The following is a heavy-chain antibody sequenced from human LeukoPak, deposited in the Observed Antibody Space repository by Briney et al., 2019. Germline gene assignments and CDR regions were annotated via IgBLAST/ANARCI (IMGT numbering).Heavy chain of an antibody. Sequence: ASVKVSCKASGYTFTSYAMHWVRQAPGQRLEWMGWINAANGNTKYSPEFQGRVTITRDTSASTAYMELSSLRSEDMAVYYCARDGKLLREYYYYYMDVWGKGTTVTVSS. CDR3: ARDGKLLREYYYYYMDV. CDR1: GYTFTSYA. D-gene: IGHD2-15*01. V-gene: IGHV1-3*03. CDR2: INAANGNT. J-gene: IGHJ6*03.